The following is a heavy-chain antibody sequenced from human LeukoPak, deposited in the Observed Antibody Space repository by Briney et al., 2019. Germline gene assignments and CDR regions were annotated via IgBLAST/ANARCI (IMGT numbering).Heavy chain of an antibody. J-gene: IGHJ4*02. V-gene: IGHV3-53*01. CDR1: GFTVSSNY. D-gene: IGHD3-22*01. CDR3: ARYYYSSDFFDY. Sequence: QPGGSLRLSCAASGFTVSSNYMSWVRQAPGKGLEWVSVIYSGGSTYYANSVKGRFTISRDNSKNTLYLQMNSLRAEDTTVYYCARYYYSSDFFDYWGREPWSPSPQ. CDR2: IYSGGST.